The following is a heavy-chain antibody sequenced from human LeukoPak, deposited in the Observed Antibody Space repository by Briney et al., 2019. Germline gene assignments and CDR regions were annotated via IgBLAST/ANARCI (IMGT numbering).Heavy chain of an antibody. J-gene: IGHJ4*02. V-gene: IGHV3-23*01. D-gene: IGHD2-21*01. CDR2: ISHRGGST. Sequence: PGGSLRLSCAASGFTFDNYAMSWVRQAPGKGLEWVSVISHRGGSTYYADSVKGRFTISRDNSKNTLYLQMSSLRAEDTAVYYCAKEFNRGLPDYWGQGTLVTVPS. CDR3: AKEFNRGLPDY. CDR1: GFTFDNYA.